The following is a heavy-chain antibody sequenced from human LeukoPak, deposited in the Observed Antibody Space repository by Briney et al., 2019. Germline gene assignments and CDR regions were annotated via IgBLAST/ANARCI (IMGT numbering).Heavy chain of an antibody. Sequence: SETLSLTCAVSGGSISSGGYSWSWIRQPPGKGLEWIGYIYHSGSTYYNPSLKSRVTISVDRPKNQFSLKLSSVTAADTAVYYCARVWGTSYYFDYWGQGTLVTVSS. V-gene: IGHV4-30-2*01. CDR2: IYHSGST. D-gene: IGHD7-27*01. CDR3: ARVWGTSYYFDY. J-gene: IGHJ4*02. CDR1: GGSISSGGYS.